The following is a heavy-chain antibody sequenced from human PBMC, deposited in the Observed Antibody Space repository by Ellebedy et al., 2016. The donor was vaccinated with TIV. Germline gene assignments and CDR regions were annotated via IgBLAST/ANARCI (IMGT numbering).Heavy chain of an antibody. V-gene: IGHV1-18*01. CDR2: IIPHNGDT. CDR3: ARSFLNSLLPDYGSGNYYTY. CDR1: GYTFSSYG. D-gene: IGHD3-10*01. Sequence: ASVKVSCKTSGYTFSSYGISWVRQAPGQGLEWMGWIIPHNGDTSYAQKLHDRVTMTTDTSINTVYMELNNLRSDDPALYYCARSFLNSLLPDYGSGNYYTYWGLGTLVIVSS. J-gene: IGHJ4*02.